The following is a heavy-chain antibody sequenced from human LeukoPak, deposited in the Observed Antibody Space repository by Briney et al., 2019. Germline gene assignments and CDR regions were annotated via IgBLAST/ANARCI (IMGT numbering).Heavy chain of an antibody. Sequence: PSETLSLNCTVSGVSISSYYWSWIRQVPGKGLEWIGYIYYSGSTNYSPSLNSRVTISVDTSKNQFSLNLSSVTAADTAFYYCARMLVAPGRPDAFDIWGQGTMVTVSS. J-gene: IGHJ3*02. CDR1: GVSISSYY. CDR2: IYYSGST. V-gene: IGHV4-59*01. D-gene: IGHD2-15*01. CDR3: ARMLVAPGRPDAFDI.